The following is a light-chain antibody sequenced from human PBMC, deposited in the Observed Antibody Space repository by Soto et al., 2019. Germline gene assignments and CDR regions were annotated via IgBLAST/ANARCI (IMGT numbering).Light chain of an antibody. Sequence: VLTQPPSVSAAPGQKVAISCSGSSSNIGGNSVSWYQQLPGTAPKLLIYDDNKRPSGIPDRFSGSKSGTSATLGITGFQTGDEADYYCGSWDSSLSAYVFGTGTKVTV. CDR3: GSWDSSLSAYV. CDR2: DDN. V-gene: IGLV1-51*01. CDR1: SSNIGGNS. J-gene: IGLJ1*01.